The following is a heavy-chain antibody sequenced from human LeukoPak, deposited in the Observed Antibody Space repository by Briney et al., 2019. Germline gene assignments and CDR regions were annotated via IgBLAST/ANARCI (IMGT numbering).Heavy chain of an antibody. CDR3: AREGSGSYQPRGPFQH. J-gene: IGHJ1*01. Sequence: AEPLSLTCSLSGVPISSSYWSWIRRPPGKGPEGDGYFYYSGTTNFNHHYNPSLKRRVTISVDTSNNQFSLKLSSVTAADTAVYYCAREGSGSYQPRGPFQHWGQGTLVTVSS. V-gene: IGHV4-4*08. CDR2: FYYSGTT. D-gene: IGHD3-10*01. CDR1: GVPISSSY.